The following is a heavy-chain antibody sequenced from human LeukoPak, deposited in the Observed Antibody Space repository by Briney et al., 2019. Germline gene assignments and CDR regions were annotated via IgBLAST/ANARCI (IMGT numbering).Heavy chain of an antibody. CDR1: GFTFDDYA. Sequence: GGSLRLSCAASGFTFDDYAMHWVRHAPAKGLEGVSLLTGDGGSTYYADSVKGRFTISRDNSKNSLYLQMYTLRTEDTALYYCAKAEYDCGRVRVVDAYDLWEQG. CDR3: AKAEYDCGRVRVVDAYDL. J-gene: IGHJ3*01. D-gene: IGHD1-26*01. CDR2: LTGDGGST. V-gene: IGHV3-43*02.